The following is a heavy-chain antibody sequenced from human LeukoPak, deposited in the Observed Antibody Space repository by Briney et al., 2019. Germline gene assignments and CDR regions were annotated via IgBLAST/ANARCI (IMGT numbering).Heavy chain of an antibody. CDR3: AREAVRMTTVTTSLYYYYGMDV. V-gene: IGHV1-69*13. CDR1: GGTFSSYA. D-gene: IGHD4-17*01. J-gene: IGHJ6*02. CDR2: IIPIFGTA. Sequence: GASVKVSCKASGGTFSSYAISWVRQAPGQGLEWMGGIIPIFGTANYAQKFQGRVTITAGESTSTAYMELSSLRSEDTAVYYCAREAVRMTTVTTSLYYYYGMDVWGQGTTVTVSS.